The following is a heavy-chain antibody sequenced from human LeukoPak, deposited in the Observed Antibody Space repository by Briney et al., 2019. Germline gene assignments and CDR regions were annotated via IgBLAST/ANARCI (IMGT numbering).Heavy chain of an antibody. D-gene: IGHD5-18*01. CDR3: AKNRGYNYGLDAFDI. J-gene: IGHJ3*02. Sequence: PGGSLRLSCAASGFTFSSYGMNWVRQAPGKGLELVTFIQYDGSEEYYGDSVKGRFTISRDNSKNTLYLQFNSLRPEDTAVYYCAKNRGYNYGLDAFDIWGQGTMVTVSS. V-gene: IGHV3-30*02. CDR2: IQYDGSEE. CDR1: GFTFSSYG.